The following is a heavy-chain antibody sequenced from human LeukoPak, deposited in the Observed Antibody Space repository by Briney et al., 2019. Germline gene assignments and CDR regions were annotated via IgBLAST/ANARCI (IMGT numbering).Heavy chain of an antibody. CDR2: ISYDGSNN. Sequence: GGSLRLSCAASGFTFSSYGMHWVRQAPGKGLEWVAVISYDGSNNYYVDSVKGRFTISRDNSKNTLYLQMNSLRAEDTAVYYCASDREPSRILLVADYWGQGTLVTVSS. J-gene: IGHJ4*02. CDR1: GFTFSSYG. V-gene: IGHV3-30*03. CDR3: ASDREPSRILLVADY. D-gene: IGHD2-8*01.